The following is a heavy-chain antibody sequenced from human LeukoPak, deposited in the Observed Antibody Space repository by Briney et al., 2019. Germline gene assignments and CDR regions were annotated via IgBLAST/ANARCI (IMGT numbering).Heavy chain of an antibody. Sequence: GESLKISCKGSGYIFTNYWIGWVRQMPGKGLEWMGIIYPGDSDTRYSPSFQGQVTISLDKSITTAYLQWSSLEASDTAMYYCARQNAEVSYFDQWGQGTLVTVSS. J-gene: IGHJ4*02. D-gene: IGHD1-1*01. CDR1: GYIFTNYW. CDR2: IYPGDSDT. CDR3: ARQNAEVSYFDQ. V-gene: IGHV5-51*01.